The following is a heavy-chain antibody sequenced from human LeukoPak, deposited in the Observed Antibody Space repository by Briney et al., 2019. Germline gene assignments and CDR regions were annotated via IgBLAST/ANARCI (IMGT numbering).Heavy chain of an antibody. Sequence: GGSLRLSCVASGFTFNNNWMHWVRHAPGKGLVWISRINSDGSSTSYADSVKGRFTISRDNAKNTLYLQMSSLRAEDTAVYYCARDRGSYPYYFDDWGQGTLVTVSS. J-gene: IGHJ4*02. CDR1: GFTFNNNW. V-gene: IGHV3-74*01. D-gene: IGHD1-26*01. CDR3: ARDRGSYPYYFDD. CDR2: INSDGSST.